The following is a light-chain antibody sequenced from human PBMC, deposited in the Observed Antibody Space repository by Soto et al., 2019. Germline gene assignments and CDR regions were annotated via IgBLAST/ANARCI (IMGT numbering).Light chain of an antibody. CDR3: QQGYSTPIT. CDR1: QSISSY. J-gene: IGKJ5*01. CDR2: AAS. V-gene: IGKV1-39*01. Sequence: DIQMTQSPSSLSASLGDRVAITCRASQSISSYLNWYQQKPGQAPKVLIYAASNLQSGVPSRFSGSGSGTDFALTISSLQPEDFATYYXQQGYSTPITFGPGTRLEIK.